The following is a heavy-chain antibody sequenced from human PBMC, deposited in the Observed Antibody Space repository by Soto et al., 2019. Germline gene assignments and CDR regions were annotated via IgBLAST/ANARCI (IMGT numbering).Heavy chain of an antibody. V-gene: IGHV4-30-4*08. Sequence: SETLSLTCTVSGGSISGGDSCWTWIRQPPGKGLEWIGNICYSGRTYYNPSLKSRVSISEDTSKNHFSLRLSSVTAADTAVYYCARDARGIFTHFDYWGQGTLVTVS. D-gene: IGHD3-10*01. CDR3: ARDARGIFTHFDY. CDR1: GGSISGGDSC. J-gene: IGHJ4*02. CDR2: ICYSGRT.